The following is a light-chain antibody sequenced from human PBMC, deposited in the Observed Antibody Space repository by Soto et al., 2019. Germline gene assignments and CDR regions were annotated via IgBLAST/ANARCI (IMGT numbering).Light chain of an antibody. CDR1: SSDGGGYNY. CDR3: SSCAGSSNV. V-gene: IGLV2-8*01. Sequence: QSVLTQPPSASGSPGQSVAISCTGTSSDGGGYNYVSWYQQHAVKAPKLMIYEVNTRPSGVPDRFSGSKSGNAASLTVSGLQAEDEADYYCSSCAGSSNVFGTGTKVTV. CDR2: EVN. J-gene: IGLJ1*01.